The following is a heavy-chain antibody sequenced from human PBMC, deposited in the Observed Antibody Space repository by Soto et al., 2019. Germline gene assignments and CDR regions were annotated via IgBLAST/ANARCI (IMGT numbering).Heavy chain of an antibody. V-gene: IGHV4-31*03. Sequence: QLQLQESGPGLVKPSQTLSLACTVSGGAFSSGGYYCSWIRQLPGKGLEWIGYVYYSGSNYYNPSLKSRFTISLDTSKNQFSLKLISVTDADTAVYYCARATSFSGHHGYWGQGTLVTVSS. CDR1: GGAFSSGGYY. CDR3: ARATSFSGHHGY. J-gene: IGHJ4*02. D-gene: IGHD2-8*02. CDR2: VYYSGSN.